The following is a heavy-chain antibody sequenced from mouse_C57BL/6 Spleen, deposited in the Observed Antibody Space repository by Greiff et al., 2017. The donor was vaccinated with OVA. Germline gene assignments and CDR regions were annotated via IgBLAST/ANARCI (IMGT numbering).Heavy chain of an antibody. J-gene: IGHJ4*01. Sequence: VQLQESGAELVRPGTSVKVSCKASGYAFTNYLIEWVKQRPGQGLEWIGVINPGSGGTNYNETFKGKATLTADKSSSTAYMQISSLTSEDSAIYFYARGVNYEDAMDYWGQGTSVTVSS. D-gene: IGHD2-1*01. CDR1: GYAFTNYL. CDR3: ARGVNYEDAMDY. V-gene: IGHV1-54*01. CDR2: INPGSGGT.